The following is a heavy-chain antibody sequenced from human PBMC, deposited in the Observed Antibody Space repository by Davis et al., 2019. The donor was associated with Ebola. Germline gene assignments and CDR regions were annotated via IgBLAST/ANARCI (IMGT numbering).Heavy chain of an antibody. CDR3: TRNTAAGDY. Sequence: GESLKISCAASGFTFSNAWMSWVRQAPGKGLEWVGRIRSKANSYATAYAASVKGRFTISRDDSKNTAYLQMNSLKTEDTAVYYCTRNTAAGDYWGQGTLVTVSS. V-gene: IGHV3-73*01. CDR1: GFTFSNAW. D-gene: IGHD6-13*01. CDR2: IRSKANSYAT. J-gene: IGHJ4*02.